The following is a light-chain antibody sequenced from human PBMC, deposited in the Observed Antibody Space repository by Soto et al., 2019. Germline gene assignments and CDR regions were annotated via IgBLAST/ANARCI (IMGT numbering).Light chain of an antibody. CDR1: QSVTSNS. V-gene: IGKV3-20*01. J-gene: IGKJ3*01. CDR2: DAS. CDR3: QQFGTPPGT. Sequence: EIVLTQSPGTLSLSPGERATLSCRASQSVTSNSLAWYQHKLGQAPRLLIYDASSRATGIPDRFSGSGSGTDFTLTISRLEPEDFAVYFCQQFGTPPGTFGPGTKVDIK.